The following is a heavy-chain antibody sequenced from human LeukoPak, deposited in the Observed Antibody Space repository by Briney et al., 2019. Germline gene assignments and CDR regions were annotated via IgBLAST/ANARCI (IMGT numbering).Heavy chain of an antibody. CDR2: ISSSGSTI. Sequence: PGGSLRLSCAASGFTFSSYEMNWVRQAPGKGLEGVSYISSSGSTIYYADSVKGRFTISRDNAKNSLYLQMNSLRAEDTAVYYCAGIPLRYFDWLFAFDYWGQGTLVTVSS. V-gene: IGHV3-48*03. J-gene: IGHJ4*02. CDR3: AGIPLRYFDWLFAFDY. CDR1: GFTFSSYE. D-gene: IGHD3-9*01.